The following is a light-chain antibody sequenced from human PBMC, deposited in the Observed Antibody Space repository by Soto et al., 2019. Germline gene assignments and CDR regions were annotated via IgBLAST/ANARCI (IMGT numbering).Light chain of an antibody. J-gene: IGLJ1*01. CDR3: SSYTTSSTFV. Sequence: QSVLTQPASVSGSPGQSITISYTGTSSDVGGYNFVSWYRQDPGKAPKLLIYEVNNRPSGISNRFSGSKSGILASLTISGLQAEDEADYYCSSYTTSSTFVFGSGTKLTVL. V-gene: IGLV2-14*01. CDR2: EVN. CDR1: SSDVGGYNF.